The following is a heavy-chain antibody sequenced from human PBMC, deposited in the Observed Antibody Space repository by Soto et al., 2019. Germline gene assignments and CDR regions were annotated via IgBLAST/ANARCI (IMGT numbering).Heavy chain of an antibody. CDR2: IRYDGSNK. CDR1: GFTFSSYG. J-gene: IGHJ4*02. CDR3: ATSGYSYPRSGDYFDY. Sequence: GGSLRLSCAASGFTFSSYGMHWVRQAPGKGLEWVAVIRYDGSNKYYADSVKGRFTISRDNSKNTLYLQMNSLRAEDTAVYYCATSGYSYPRSGDYFDYWGQGTLVTVSS. D-gene: IGHD5-18*01. V-gene: IGHV3-30*02.